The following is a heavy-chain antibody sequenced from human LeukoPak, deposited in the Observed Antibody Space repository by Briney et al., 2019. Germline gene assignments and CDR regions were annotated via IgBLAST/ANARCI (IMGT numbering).Heavy chain of an antibody. CDR1: GFTFSSYG. D-gene: IGHD6-13*01. CDR3: ARDLAGYSSSWYTAGYFDY. Sequence: PGRSLRLSCAASGFTFSSYGMHWVRQAPGKGLEWVAVISYDGSNKYYADSEKGRFTISRDNSKNTLYLQMNSLRAEDTAVYYCARDLAGYSSSWYTAGYFDYWGQGTLVTVSS. J-gene: IGHJ4*02. CDR2: ISYDGSNK. V-gene: IGHV3-30*03.